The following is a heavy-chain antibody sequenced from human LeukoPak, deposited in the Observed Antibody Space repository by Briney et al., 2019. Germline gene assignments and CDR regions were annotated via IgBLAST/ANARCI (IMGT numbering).Heavy chain of an antibody. CDR1: GYTFTNYD. CDR2: MNPNSGNT. D-gene: IGHD2-2*01. Sequence: ASVTVSCTPSGYTFTNYDISWVRQAPGQGLEWMGWMNPNSGNTGYAQKSQGRVTITRNTSISTAYMELSSLRSEDTAVYYCARGLMGEVVPAEDAFDIWGQGTMVTVSS. J-gene: IGHJ3*02. V-gene: IGHV1-8*03. CDR3: ARGLMGEVVPAEDAFDI.